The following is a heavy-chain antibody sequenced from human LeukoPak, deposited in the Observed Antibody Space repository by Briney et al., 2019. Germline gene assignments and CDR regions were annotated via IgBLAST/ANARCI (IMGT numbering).Heavy chain of an antibody. CDR1: GYSFTSYW. Sequence: GESLKISCKGSGYSFTSYWIGWVRQMPGKGLEWMGIIYPGDSDTRYSPSFQGQVTISADKSISTAYLQWGSLKASDTAMYYCARQYYDSSGYHLYFDYWGQGTLVTVSS. J-gene: IGHJ4*02. V-gene: IGHV5-51*01. CDR3: ARQYYDSSGYHLYFDY. CDR2: IYPGDSDT. D-gene: IGHD3-22*01.